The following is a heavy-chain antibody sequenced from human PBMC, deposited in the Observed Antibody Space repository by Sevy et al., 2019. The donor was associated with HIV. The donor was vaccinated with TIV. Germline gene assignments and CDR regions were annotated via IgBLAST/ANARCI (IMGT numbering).Heavy chain of an antibody. J-gene: IGHJ4*02. Sequence: GGYLRLSCPTSGFSFYTYAMTWVRQAPGKGLEWVASITDNGAKTFYADSVKGRFTISRVNSQSTLFLHMNSLRGDDTAVYFCAKTEYTSGWFYWGQGTLVTVSS. CDR3: AKTEYTSGWFY. V-gene: IGHV3-23*01. CDR1: GFSFYTYA. D-gene: IGHD6-19*01. CDR2: ITDNGAKT.